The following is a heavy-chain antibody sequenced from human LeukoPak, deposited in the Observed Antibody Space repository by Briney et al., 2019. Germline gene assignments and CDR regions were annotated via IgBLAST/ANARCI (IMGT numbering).Heavy chain of an antibody. CDR3: ARAVVPAASDAFDI. CDR2: ISAYNGNT. CDR1: GYTFTSYG. V-gene: IGHV1-18*01. D-gene: IGHD2-2*01. Sequence: ASVKVSCKASGYTFTSYGISWVRQAPGQGLEWMGWISAYNGNTNYAQKLQGRVTMTTDTSTSTAYMELSRLRSDDTAVYYCARAVVPAASDAFDIWGQGTMVTVSS. J-gene: IGHJ3*02.